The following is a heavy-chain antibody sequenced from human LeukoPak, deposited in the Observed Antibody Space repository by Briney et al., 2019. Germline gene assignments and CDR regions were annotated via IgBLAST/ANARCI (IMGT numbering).Heavy chain of an antibody. CDR1: VFTFSDHY. V-gene: IGHV3-11*05. J-gene: IGHJ6*02. Sequence: PGGSLRLSCAASVFTFSDHYISSIRQAPGKGLEWVSYICSSSSYTNYADSVKGRFTISRDNAKNSLYLQMNSLRAEDTAVYYCARGTSKYQLLSLGYYYGMDVWGQGTTVTVSS. CDR3: ARGTSKYQLLSLGYYYGMDV. CDR2: ICSSSSYT. D-gene: IGHD2-2*01.